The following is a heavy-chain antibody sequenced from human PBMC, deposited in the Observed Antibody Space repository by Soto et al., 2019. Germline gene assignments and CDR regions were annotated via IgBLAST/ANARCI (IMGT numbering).Heavy chain of an antibody. V-gene: IGHV4-39*01. J-gene: IGHJ5*01. CDR1: GGSISSSSYF. CDR3: GSHPRDFWFDS. Sequence: SETLSLTCTVSGGSISSSSYFWGWIRQPPGKGLEWIGSIYYSGSTYYNPSLKSRVTVSVDTSKNQFSLKLSSVTAADTAVYYCGSHPRDFWFDSRSQRTLVTVSS. CDR2: IYYSGST.